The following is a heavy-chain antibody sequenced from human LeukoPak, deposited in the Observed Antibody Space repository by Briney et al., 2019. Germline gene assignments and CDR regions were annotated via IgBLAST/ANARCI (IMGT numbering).Heavy chain of an antibody. V-gene: IGHV1-8*03. Sequence: ASVKVSCKASGYTSTSYDINWVRQATGQGLEWMGWMNPNSGNTGYAQKFQGRVTITRNISITTAYMELSSLRPDDTAVYYCARGEGWSDYYRSLAYWGQGTLVTVSS. CDR3: ARGEGWSDYYRSLAY. J-gene: IGHJ4*02. D-gene: IGHD3-3*01. CDR2: MNPNSGNT. CDR1: GYTSTSYD.